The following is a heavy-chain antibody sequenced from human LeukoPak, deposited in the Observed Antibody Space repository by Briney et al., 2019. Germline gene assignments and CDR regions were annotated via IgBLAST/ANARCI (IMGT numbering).Heavy chain of an antibody. Sequence: PGGSLRLSCAASGFTFSSYWMSWVRQAPGKGLEWVANIKQGGSEKYYVDSVKGRFTISRDNAKNSLYLQMNSLRAEDTAVYYCARTDFWSGYYANFDYWGQGTLVTVSS. CDR2: IKQGGSEK. V-gene: IGHV3-7*03. CDR3: ARTDFWSGYYANFDY. J-gene: IGHJ4*02. D-gene: IGHD3-3*01. CDR1: GFTFSSYW.